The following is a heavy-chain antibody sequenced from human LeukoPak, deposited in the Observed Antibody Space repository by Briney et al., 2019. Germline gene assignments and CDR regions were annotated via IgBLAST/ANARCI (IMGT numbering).Heavy chain of an antibody. CDR2: FDPEDGET. Sequence: ASVTVSFKVSGYTLTQLSMHSVRQAPGKGVEWMGGFDPEDGETIYAQKFQGRVTMTEDTSTDTAYMELSSLRSEDTAVYHCVTGLIQVWLPVNFDYWGQGTLVTVSS. CDR1: GYTLTQLS. D-gene: IGHD5-18*01. CDR3: VTGLIQVWLPVNFDY. V-gene: IGHV1-24*01. J-gene: IGHJ4*02.